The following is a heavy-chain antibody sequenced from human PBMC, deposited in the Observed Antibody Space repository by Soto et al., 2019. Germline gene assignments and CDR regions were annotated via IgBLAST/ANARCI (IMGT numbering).Heavy chain of an antibody. CDR3: AKGAQYSSSSYNSGYFDY. CDR1: GFTFSYYA. D-gene: IGHD6-6*01. J-gene: IGHJ4*02. CDR2: ISGGGSST. Sequence: EVQLLESGGGLVEPGGSLRLSCAASGFTFSYYAMNWVRQAPGKGLEWVSGISGGGSSTYYADSVKGRFTISRDDSKNTLFLQMNSLRAEDTAVYYCAKGAQYSSSSYNSGYFDYWGQGTLVTVSS. V-gene: IGHV3-23*01.